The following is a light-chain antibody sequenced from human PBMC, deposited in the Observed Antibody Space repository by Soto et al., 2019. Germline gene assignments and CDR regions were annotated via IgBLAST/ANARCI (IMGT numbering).Light chain of an antibody. CDR3: QQYNNYWT. CDR2: DAS. CDR1: QSISCW. J-gene: IGKJ1*01. Sequence: DIQMTKSPSTLSASVGDRVTITCRASQSISCWLAWYQQKPGKAPKLLIYDASSLESGVPSRFSGSGSATEFTLTISILQPDDFATYYCQQYNNYWTFGQGTRVEIK. V-gene: IGKV1-5*01.